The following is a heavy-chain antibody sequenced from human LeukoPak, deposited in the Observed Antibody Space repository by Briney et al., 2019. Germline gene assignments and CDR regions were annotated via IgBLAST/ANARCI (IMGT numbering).Heavy chain of an antibody. V-gene: IGHV4-38-2*02. D-gene: IGHD6-19*01. J-gene: IGHJ4*02. Sequence: PSETLSLTCTVSGYSISSGYYRGWIRQPPGKGLEWIGSIYHSGSTYYNPSLKSRVTISVDTSKNQFSLKLSSVTAADTAVYYCARHPSVAGTKGGFDHWGQGTLVTVSS. CDR2: IYHSGST. CDR1: GYSISSGYY. CDR3: ARHPSVAGTKGGFDH.